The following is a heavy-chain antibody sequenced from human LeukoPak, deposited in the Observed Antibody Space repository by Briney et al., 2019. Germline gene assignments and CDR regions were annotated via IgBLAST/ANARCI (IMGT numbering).Heavy chain of an antibody. CDR1: GGSFSGYY. V-gene: IGHV4-34*01. Sequence: SETLSLTCAVYGGSFSGYYWSWIRQPPGKGLEWIGEINHSGSTNYNPSLKSRVTISVDTSKNQLSLKLSTVTAADTAVYYCARLRMGMLDIWGQGTMVTVS. CDR2: INHSGST. CDR3: ARLRMGMLDI. J-gene: IGHJ3*02. D-gene: IGHD7-27*01.